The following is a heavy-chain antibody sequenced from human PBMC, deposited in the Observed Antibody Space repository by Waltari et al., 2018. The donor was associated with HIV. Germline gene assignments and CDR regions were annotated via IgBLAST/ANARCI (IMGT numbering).Heavy chain of an antibody. CDR3: ARGSTMGRVFDS. V-gene: IGHV1-8*01. J-gene: IGHJ4*02. CDR2: MNPNTGNT. Sequence: QVHLVQSGAEVKKPGASVKVSCKTSGYTFRSFDSNWVRQASGQGLEWMGWMNPNTGNTGYAQKFQGRVTMTRNTSITTAYMELNSLRSEDTAIYYCARGSTMGRVFDSWGQGTLVTVSS. D-gene: IGHD3-3*01. CDR1: GYTFRSFD.